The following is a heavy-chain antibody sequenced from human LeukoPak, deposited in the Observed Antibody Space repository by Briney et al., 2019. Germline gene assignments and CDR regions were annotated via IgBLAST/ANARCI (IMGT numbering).Heavy chain of an antibody. V-gene: IGHV1-2*04. D-gene: IGHD6-19*01. CDR1: GYTFTGYY. J-gene: IGHJ6*02. CDR2: INPNSGGT. Sequence: GASVKVPCKASGYTFTGYYMHWVRQAPGQGLEWMGWINPNSGGTNYAQKFQGWVTMTRDTSISTAYMELSRLRSDDTAVYYCARGFFPIQQWLVLHYSYGGGNGMDVWGQGTTVTVSS. CDR3: ARGFFPIQQWLVLHYSYGGGNGMDV.